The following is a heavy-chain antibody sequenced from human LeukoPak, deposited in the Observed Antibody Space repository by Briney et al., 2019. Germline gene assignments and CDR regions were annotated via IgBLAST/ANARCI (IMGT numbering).Heavy chain of an antibody. CDR1: GFTFSNSA. V-gene: IGHV3-23*01. CDR2: ISGSGGST. Sequence: GGSLRLSCAASGFTFSNSAMTWVRQAPGKGLEWVSAISGSGGSTYYAHSVGGRFTISRDNSRNTMYLQMNSLRAEDAAVYYCAKAPVTSCRGAFCYPFDSWGQGTLVTVSS. CDR3: AKAPVTSCRGAFCYPFDS. D-gene: IGHD2-15*01. J-gene: IGHJ4*02.